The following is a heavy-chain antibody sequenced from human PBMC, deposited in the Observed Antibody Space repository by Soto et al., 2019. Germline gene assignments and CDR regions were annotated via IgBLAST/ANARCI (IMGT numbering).Heavy chain of an antibody. CDR2: IYYSGST. V-gene: IGHV4-59*01. CDR3: ARDGTMMEGYFDL. J-gene: IGHJ2*01. CDR1: GGSISSYY. Sequence: QVQLQESGPGLVKPSETLSLTCTVSGGSISSYYWSWIRQPPGKGLEWIGYIYYSGSTNYNPSLKSRVTISVDTSKNQFSLKLSSVTAADTAVYYCARDGTMMEGYFDLWGRGTLVTVSS. D-gene: IGHD3-22*01.